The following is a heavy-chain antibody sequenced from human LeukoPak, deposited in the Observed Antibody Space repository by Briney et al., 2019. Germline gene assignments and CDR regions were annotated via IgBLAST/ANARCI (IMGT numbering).Heavy chain of an antibody. CDR1: GYTFTSYD. J-gene: IGHJ4*02. Sequence: ASMKVSCKASGYTFTSYDINWVRQATGQGLEWMGWMNPNSGDTGYAQKFQGRVTMTRDTSINTAYLELTSLRSEDTAVYYCARGGYCSGGSCYSGVDYWGQGTLVTVSS. CDR3: ARGGYCSGGSCYSGVDY. D-gene: IGHD2-15*01. V-gene: IGHV1-8*01. CDR2: MNPNSGDT.